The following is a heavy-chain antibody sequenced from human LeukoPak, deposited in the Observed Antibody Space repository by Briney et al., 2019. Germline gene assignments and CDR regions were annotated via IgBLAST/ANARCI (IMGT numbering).Heavy chain of an antibody. Sequence: PGGSLRLSCAASGFTFSSYSMNWVRQAPGKGLEWVSSISSSSSYIYYADSVKGRFTISRDNAKNSLYLQMNSLRAEDTAVYYCARDPGVVAAGTFDYWGQGTLVAVSS. J-gene: IGHJ4*02. V-gene: IGHV3-21*01. D-gene: IGHD2-2*01. CDR2: ISSSSSYI. CDR3: ARDPGVVAAGTFDY. CDR1: GFTFSSYS.